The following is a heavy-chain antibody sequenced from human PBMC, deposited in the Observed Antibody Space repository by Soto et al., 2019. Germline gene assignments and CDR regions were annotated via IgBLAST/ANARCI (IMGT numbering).Heavy chain of an antibody. CDR3: ARDRYSYYDFWSGSLPYYYYGMDV. V-gene: IGHV3-7*01. D-gene: IGHD3-3*01. CDR1: GFTFSSYW. CDR2: IKQDGSEK. J-gene: IGHJ6*02. Sequence: GGSLRLSCAGSGFTFSSYWMSWVRQAPGKGLEWVANIKQDGSEKYYVDSVKGRFTISRDNAKNSLYLQMNSLRAEDTAVYYCARDRYSYYDFWSGSLPYYYYGMDVWGQGTTVTVSS.